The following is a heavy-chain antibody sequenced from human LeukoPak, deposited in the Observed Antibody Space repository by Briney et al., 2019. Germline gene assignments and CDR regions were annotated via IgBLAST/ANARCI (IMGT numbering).Heavy chain of an antibody. J-gene: IGHJ5*02. V-gene: IGHV4-34*01. D-gene: IGHD6-13*01. CDR2: INHSGRT. Sequence: PSETLSLTCAVYGGSFSGYYWSWIRQPPGKGLEWIGEINHSGRTNYNPSLKSRVTISVDTSKNQFSLKLSSVTAADTAVYYCARAALTAAGTGCLDPWGQGTLVTVSS. CDR1: GGSFSGYY. CDR3: ARAALTAAGTGCLDP.